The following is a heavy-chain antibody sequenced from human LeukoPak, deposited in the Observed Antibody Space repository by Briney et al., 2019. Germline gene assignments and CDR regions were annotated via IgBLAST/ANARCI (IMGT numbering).Heavy chain of an antibody. D-gene: IGHD3-10*01. CDR3: ARGGSGSYFSWLDP. CDR1: GYTFTGYY. J-gene: IGHJ5*02. CDR2: INPNSGGT. V-gene: IGHV1-2*02. Sequence: ASVKVSCKASGYTFTGYYIHWVRQAPGQGLECVGWINPNSGGTNYAQKFQGRVTMTRDTSISTAYMELSRLRSDDTAVYYCARGGSGSYFSWLDPWGQGTLVTVSS.